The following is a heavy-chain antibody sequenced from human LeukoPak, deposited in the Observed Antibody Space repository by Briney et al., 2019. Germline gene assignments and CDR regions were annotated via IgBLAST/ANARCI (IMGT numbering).Heavy chain of an antibody. V-gene: IGHV7-4-1*02. CDR3: ARELLITRTWFDP. D-gene: IGHD3-22*01. CDR2: ISTNTGNP. CDR1: GYTFTTYA. J-gene: IGHJ5*02. Sequence: ASVNVSCKASGYTFTTYAMNWVRQAPGQGLEWMGWISTNTGNPTYAQGFTGRFVFSLDTSVSTAYLQISSLKAEDTAVYYCARELLITRTWFDPWGQGTLVTVSS.